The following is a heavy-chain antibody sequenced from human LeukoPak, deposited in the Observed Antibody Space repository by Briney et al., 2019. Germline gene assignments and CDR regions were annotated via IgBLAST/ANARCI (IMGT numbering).Heavy chain of an antibody. J-gene: IGHJ4*02. CDR2: IYPGDSDT. CDR3: ARRSGLDSSPYYFDY. CDR1: GYSFSTYW. D-gene: IGHD2-2*01. V-gene: IGHV5-51*01. Sequence: GESLKIPCQGSGYSFSTYWIGWVRQMPGKGLEWMGIIYPGDSDTRYSPSFQGQVTVSADKSISTAYLQWSSLKASDTAMYYCARRSGLDSSPYYFDYWGQGTLVTVSS.